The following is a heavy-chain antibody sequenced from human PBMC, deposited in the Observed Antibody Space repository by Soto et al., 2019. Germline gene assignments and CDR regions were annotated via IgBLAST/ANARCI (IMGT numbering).Heavy chain of an antibody. Sequence: SQTLSLTCAISGDSVSSNSAAWNWIRQSPSRGLEWLGRTYYRSKWYNDYAVSVKSRITINPDTSKNQFSLQLNSVTPEDTAVYYCARELVIRSQAASGGGNYYYYYMDVWGKGTTVTVSS. CDR1: GDSVSSNSAA. V-gene: IGHV6-1*01. CDR2: TYYRSKWYN. D-gene: IGHD3-9*01. J-gene: IGHJ6*03. CDR3: ARELVIRSQAASGGGNYYYYYMDV.